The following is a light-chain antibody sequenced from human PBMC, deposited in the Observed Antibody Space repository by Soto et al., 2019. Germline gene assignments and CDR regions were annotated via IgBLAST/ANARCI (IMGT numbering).Light chain of an antibody. CDR2: GAS. Sequence: EIVLTQSTGTLSLSPGERATLSCRASQSVSGSYLAWYQQKPGQPPRLLIYGASSRATGIPDRFSGSGSGTDFTLTISRLEPEDFAVYYCQQYGSSPRTFGQGTKVEI. CDR1: QSVSGSY. CDR3: QQYGSSPRT. V-gene: IGKV3-20*01. J-gene: IGKJ1*01.